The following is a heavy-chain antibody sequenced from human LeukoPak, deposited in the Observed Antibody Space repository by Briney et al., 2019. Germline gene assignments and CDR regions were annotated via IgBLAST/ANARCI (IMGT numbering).Heavy chain of an antibody. CDR1: GFTFSSYE. V-gene: IGHV3-48*03. J-gene: IGHJ6*03. CDR3: ARENTAMADYYYYYMDV. Sequence: GGSLRLSCAAPGFTFSSYEMNWVRQAPGKGLEWVSYISSSGSTIYYADSVKGRFTISRDNAKNSLYLQMNSLRAEDTAVYYCARENTAMADYYYYYMDVWGKGTTVTVSS. CDR2: ISSSGSTI. D-gene: IGHD5-18*01.